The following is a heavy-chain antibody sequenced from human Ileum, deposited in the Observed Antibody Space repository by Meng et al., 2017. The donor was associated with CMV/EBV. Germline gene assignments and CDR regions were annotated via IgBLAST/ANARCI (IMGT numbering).Heavy chain of an antibody. J-gene: IGHJ4*01. CDR3: AKNESRNGYGRGYFEY. D-gene: IGHD5-18*01. Sequence: GGSLRLSCAASGSTFGSCGMSWVSQAPGKGREWVAVMGDKGGSTYYADSVRGRFTIPRDNSKNTQYLQMNSLSAEDTDIYYCAKNESRNGYGRGYFEYWGQGTMVTVSS. V-gene: IGHV3-23*01. CDR1: GSTFGSCG. CDR2: MGDKGGST.